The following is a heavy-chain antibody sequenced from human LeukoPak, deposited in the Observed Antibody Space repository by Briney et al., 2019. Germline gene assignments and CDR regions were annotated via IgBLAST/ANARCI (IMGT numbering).Heavy chain of an antibody. CDR2: IYSGGTT. V-gene: IGHV3-66*02. CDR1: GFTVSSNY. Sequence: GGSLRLSCAASGFTVSSNYMSWVRQAPGKGLEWVSVIYSGGTTYYADPVRGRFTISRDTSKNTLHLQMNSLRAEDTAAYYCAREGQYYDTSGYPTWTFDYWGQGTLVTVSS. CDR3: AREGQYYDTSGYPTWTFDY. D-gene: IGHD3-22*01. J-gene: IGHJ4*02.